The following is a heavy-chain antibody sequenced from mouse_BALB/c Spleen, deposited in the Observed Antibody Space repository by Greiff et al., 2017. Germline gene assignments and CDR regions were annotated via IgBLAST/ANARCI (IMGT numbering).Heavy chain of an antibody. CDR3: ARHLRGGYYDRAMDY. CDR1: GFTFSSYT. J-gene: IGHJ4*01. Sequence: EVMLVESGGGLVQPGGSLKLSCAASGFTFSSYTMSWVRQTPEKRLEWVAYISNGGGSTYYPDTVKGRFTISRDNAKNTLYLQMSSLKSEDTAMYYCARHLRGGYYDRAMDYWGQGTSVTVSS. CDR2: ISNGGGST. D-gene: IGHD2-3*01. V-gene: IGHV5-12-2*01.